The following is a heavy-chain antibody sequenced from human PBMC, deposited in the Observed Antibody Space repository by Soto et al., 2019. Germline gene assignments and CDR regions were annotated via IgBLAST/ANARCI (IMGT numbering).Heavy chain of an antibody. Sequence: PSETLSLTCAVSGGSTSSSNWWSWVRQPPGKGLEWIGEIYHSGSTNYNPSLKSRVTISVDRSKNQFSLKLSSVTAADTAVYYCAGSGYYHNSGMDVWGQGTTVTVSS. CDR3: AGSGYYHNSGMDV. J-gene: IGHJ6*02. CDR1: GGSTSSSNW. V-gene: IGHV4-4*02. D-gene: IGHD3-22*01. CDR2: IYHSGST.